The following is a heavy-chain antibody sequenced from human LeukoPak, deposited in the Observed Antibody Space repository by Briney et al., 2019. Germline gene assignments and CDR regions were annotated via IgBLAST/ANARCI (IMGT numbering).Heavy chain of an antibody. J-gene: IGHJ4*02. CDR3: AKKTGYYGSGSYYPIDY. D-gene: IGHD3-10*01. CDR1: GFTISNYA. V-gene: IGHV3-23*01. CDR2: ISGSGGST. Sequence: GSLRLSCAASGFTISNYAMSWVRQAPGKGLEWVSGISGSGGSTYYADSVKGRFTISRDNSKNTQYLQMNSLRAEDTAVYYCAKKTGYYGSGSYYPIDYWGQGTLVTVSS.